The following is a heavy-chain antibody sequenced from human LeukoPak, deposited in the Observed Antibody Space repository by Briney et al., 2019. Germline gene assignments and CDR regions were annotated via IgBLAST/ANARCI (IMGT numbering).Heavy chain of an antibody. V-gene: IGHV4-59*01. CDR1: GGSISSYY. CDR2: IYYSGST. Sequence: SETLSLTCTVSGGSISSYYWSWIRQPPGKGLEWIGYIYYSGSTNYNPSLNSRVTISVDTSKNQFSLKLSSVTAADTAVYYCARTYDSSGYYLGAFDIWGQGTMVTVSS. J-gene: IGHJ3*02. CDR3: ARTYDSSGYYLGAFDI. D-gene: IGHD3-22*01.